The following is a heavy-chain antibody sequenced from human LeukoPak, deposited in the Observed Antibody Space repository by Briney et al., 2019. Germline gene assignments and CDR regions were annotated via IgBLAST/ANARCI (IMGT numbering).Heavy chain of an antibody. V-gene: IGHV3-30*18. CDR2: ISYDGSNK. CDR3: AKDGGVGRRFGERIYYYYMDV. CDR1: GFTFSSYG. J-gene: IGHJ6*03. D-gene: IGHD3-10*01. Sequence: PGGSLRLSCAASGFTFSSYGMHWVRQAPGKGLEWVAIISYDGSNKYYADSVKGRFTISRDNSKNTLYLQMNSLRAEDTAVYYCAKDGGVGRRFGERIYYYYMDVWGKGTTVTISS.